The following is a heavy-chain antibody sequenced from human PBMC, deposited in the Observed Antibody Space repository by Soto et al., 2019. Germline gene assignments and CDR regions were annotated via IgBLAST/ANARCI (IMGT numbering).Heavy chain of an antibody. CDR3: ARDDIPTVTIGYYYYGMDV. J-gene: IGHJ6*02. V-gene: IGHV1-18*04. Sequence: QVQLVQSGAEVKKPGASVKVSCKASGYTFTSYGISWVRQAPGQGLEWMGWISAYNGNTNYAQKLQGRVTMTTDTSTITAYMELRSLRSDDTAVYYCARDDIPTVTIGYYYYGMDVWGQGTTVTVSS. CDR2: ISAYNGNT. D-gene: IGHD4-4*01. CDR1: GYTFTSYG.